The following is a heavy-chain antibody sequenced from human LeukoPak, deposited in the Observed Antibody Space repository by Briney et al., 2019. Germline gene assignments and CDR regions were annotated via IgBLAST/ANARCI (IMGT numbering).Heavy chain of an antibody. J-gene: IGHJ4*02. CDR1: GYTFTSYG. Sequence: AAVKVSCKASGYTFTSYGISWVRQAPGQGLEWMGWISAYNGNTNYAQKLQGRVTMTTDTSTSTAYMELRSLRSDDTAVYYCARAGDQWLATGFFDYWGQGTLVTVSS. D-gene: IGHD6-19*01. CDR2: ISAYNGNT. CDR3: ARAGDQWLATGFFDY. V-gene: IGHV1-18*01.